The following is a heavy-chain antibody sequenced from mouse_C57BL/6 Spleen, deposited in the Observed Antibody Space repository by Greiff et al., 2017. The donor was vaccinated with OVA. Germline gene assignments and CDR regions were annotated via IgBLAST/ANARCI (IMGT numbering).Heavy chain of an antibody. CDR2: IDPSDSYT. D-gene: IGHD3-3*01. J-gene: IGHJ2*01. V-gene: IGHV1-59*01. CDR1: GYTFTSYW. CDR3: AREGGDMRPGDY. Sequence: QVQLQQPGAELVRPGTSVKLSCKASGYTFTSYWMHWVKQRPGQGLEWIGVIDPSDSYTNYNQKFKGKATLTVDTSSSTAYMQLSSLTSEDSEVYYWAREGGDMRPGDYWGQGTTLTVSS.